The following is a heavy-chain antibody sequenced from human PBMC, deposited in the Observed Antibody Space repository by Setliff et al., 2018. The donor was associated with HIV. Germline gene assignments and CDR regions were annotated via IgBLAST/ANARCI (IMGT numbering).Heavy chain of an antibody. CDR1: GFTFRSYG. CDR3: ARAEQRYYGSGKGYYFDY. Sequence: PGGSLRLSCAASGFTFRSYGMHWVRQAPGKGLEYVSAISNNGGITYYGDSVKGRFTISRDNSKNTLYLQMCSLRPEDMAVYYCARAEQRYYGSGKGYYFDYWGPGTLVTVSS. CDR2: ISNNGGIT. V-gene: IGHV3-64*02. J-gene: IGHJ4*02. D-gene: IGHD3-10*01.